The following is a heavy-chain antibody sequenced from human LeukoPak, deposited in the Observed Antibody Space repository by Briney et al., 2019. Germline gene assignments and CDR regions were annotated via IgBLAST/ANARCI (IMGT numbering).Heavy chain of an antibody. Sequence: AETLSLTCAVYGGSFSGYYWSWIRQPPGKGLEGIGEINHSGSTNYNPSLKSRVTISVDTSKNQFTLKLSSVTAADTAVYYCASSYYDILTGYSPGYFDYWGQGTLVTVSS. V-gene: IGHV4-34*01. CDR1: GGSFSGYY. D-gene: IGHD3-9*01. CDR3: ASSYYDILTGYSPGYFDY. CDR2: INHSGST. J-gene: IGHJ4*02.